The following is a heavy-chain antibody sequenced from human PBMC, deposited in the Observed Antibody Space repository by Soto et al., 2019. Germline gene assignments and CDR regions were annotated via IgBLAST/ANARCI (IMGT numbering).Heavy chain of an antibody. V-gene: IGHV3-23*01. CDR1: GFTVSSDA. J-gene: IGHJ6*02. CDR2: ISGSGGST. D-gene: IGHD4-17*01. Sequence: RGALRLSCGASGFTVSSDALRWVRQARRKGLEWVSAISGSGGSTYYADSVKGRFTISRDNSKNTLYLQMNSLRAEDTAVYYCANTPPRSTYVEVWYYYYYGMDVWGQGSTVTVSS. CDR3: ANTPPRSTYVEVWYYYYYGMDV.